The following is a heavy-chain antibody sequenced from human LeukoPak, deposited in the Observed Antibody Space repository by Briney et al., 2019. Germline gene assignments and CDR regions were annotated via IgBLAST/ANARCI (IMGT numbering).Heavy chain of an antibody. Sequence: ASVKVSCKASGYTFASHYMHWVRQAPGQGLEWMGVINPSGGSPTYAQKFQGRVNMTRDTSTSTFYMGLSSLRSEDTAMYYCARKYSYNSGGLDHWGQGALVTVPS. D-gene: IGHD6-19*01. J-gene: IGHJ4*02. CDR2: INPSGGSP. CDR1: GYTFASHY. V-gene: IGHV1-46*01. CDR3: ARKYSYNSGGLDH.